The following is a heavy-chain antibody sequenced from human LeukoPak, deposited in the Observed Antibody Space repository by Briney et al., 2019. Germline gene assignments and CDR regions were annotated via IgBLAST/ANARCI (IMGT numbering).Heavy chain of an antibody. J-gene: IGHJ4*02. CDR1: GGSISSYY. Sequence: SETLSLTCTVSGGSISSYYWSWIRQPPGKGLEWIGSIHDSGSTYYNQTLKSRLTISVDTSKNQFSLQLSSVTAADTAVYYCWLQRMVAAYFDSWGQGTLVTVSS. D-gene: IGHD2-15*01. CDR2: IHDSGST. V-gene: IGHV4-39*07. CDR3: WLQRMVAAYFDS.